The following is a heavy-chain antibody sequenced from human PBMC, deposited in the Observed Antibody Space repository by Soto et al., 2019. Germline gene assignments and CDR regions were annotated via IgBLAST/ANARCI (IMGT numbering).Heavy chain of an antibody. CDR1: GGSISSSSYY. D-gene: IGHD5-12*01. J-gene: IGHJ5*02. Sequence: SETLSLTCTVSGGSISSSSYYWGWIRQPPGKGLEWIGSIYYSGSTYYNPSLKSRVTISVDTSKNQFSLKLSSVTAADTAVYYCARPSGRGYDKGWFDPWGQGTLVTVSS. CDR2: IYYSGST. V-gene: IGHV4-39*01. CDR3: ARPSGRGYDKGWFDP.